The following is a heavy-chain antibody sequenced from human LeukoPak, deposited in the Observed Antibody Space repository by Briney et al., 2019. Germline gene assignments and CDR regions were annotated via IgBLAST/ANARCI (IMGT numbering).Heavy chain of an antibody. CDR2: MSYGGDI. Sequence: GGSLRLSCIASGFAFSTYGMHWVRQAPGKGLGWVAIMSYGGDIQYTDSVKGRFTISRDSSKNTLYLQMNSLRAEDTAIYYCARDWGSSGWYNWFDPWGQGTLVTVSS. J-gene: IGHJ5*02. CDR1: GFAFSTYG. CDR3: ARDWGSSGWYNWFDP. V-gene: IGHV3-30*03. D-gene: IGHD6-19*01.